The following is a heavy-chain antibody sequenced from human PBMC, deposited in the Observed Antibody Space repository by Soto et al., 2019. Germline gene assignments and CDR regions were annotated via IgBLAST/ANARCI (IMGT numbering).Heavy chain of an antibody. CDR2: RRNKVIGSTT. Sequence: PGGSLRLSCAPSGLTLSDHYMDWVRQTPGKGQEWIGRRRNKVIGSTTEYAASVKGRVTISRDKSTNTVYLEMNSLRTDDTAVYYCARGAPPFDDWGQGTLVTVSS. CDR1: GLTLSDHY. CDR3: ARGAPPFDD. V-gene: IGHV3-72*01. J-gene: IGHJ4*02.